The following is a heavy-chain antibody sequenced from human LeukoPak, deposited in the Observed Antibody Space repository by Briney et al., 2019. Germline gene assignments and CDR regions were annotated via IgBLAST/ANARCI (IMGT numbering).Heavy chain of an antibody. J-gene: IGHJ6*02. D-gene: IGHD3-22*01. CDR1: GFTFSSYA. V-gene: IGHV3-23*01. Sequence: GGSLRLSCAASGFTFSSYAMSWVRQAPGKGLEWVSAISDSGGSTYYADSVKGRFTISRDNSKNTLYLQMNSLRAEDTAVYYCAKDNYDSSGYYSDYYYGMDVRGQGTTVTVSS. CDR2: ISDSGGST. CDR3: AKDNYDSSGYYSDYYYGMDV.